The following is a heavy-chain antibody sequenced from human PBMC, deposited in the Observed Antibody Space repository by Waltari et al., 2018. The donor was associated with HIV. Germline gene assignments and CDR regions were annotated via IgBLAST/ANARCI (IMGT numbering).Heavy chain of an antibody. J-gene: IGHJ4*02. Sequence: EVHLVESGGGLVKPGGSLRVSCTVSGFPFLHAWWSWVRQAPGKGLEWLGRIKSKNDGGTIDYAAPVKDRFTILRDDSKHTLYLEMSSLKIEDTGIYYCVTDAVAVPLDTAYWGQGTLVTVSS. D-gene: IGHD2-21*01. V-gene: IGHV3-15*01. CDR2: IKSKNDGGTI. CDR1: GFPFLHAW. CDR3: VTDAVAVPLDTAY.